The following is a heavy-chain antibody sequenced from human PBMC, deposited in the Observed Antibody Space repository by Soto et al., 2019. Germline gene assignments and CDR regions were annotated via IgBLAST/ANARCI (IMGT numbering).Heavy chain of an antibody. D-gene: IGHD3-22*01. J-gene: IGHJ3*02. Sequence: QVQLVQSGAEVKKPGSSVKVSCKASGGTFSSYTISWVRQAPGQGLEWMGRIIPILGIANYAQKFQGRVTITADKSTSTAYMELSSLRSEDTAVYYCARGGYYDSSPDIAFDIWGQGTMVTVSS. CDR2: IIPILGIA. CDR3: ARGGYYDSSPDIAFDI. CDR1: GGTFSSYT. V-gene: IGHV1-69*02.